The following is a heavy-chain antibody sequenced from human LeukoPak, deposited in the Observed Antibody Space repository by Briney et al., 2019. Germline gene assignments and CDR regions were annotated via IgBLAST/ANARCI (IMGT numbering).Heavy chain of an antibody. V-gene: IGHV3-23*01. D-gene: IGHD6-13*01. CDR1: GFTFSSYA. Sequence: GGSLRLSCAASGFTFSSYAMSWVRQAPGKGLEWVSSISGSGGSTYYADSVKGRFTISRDNSKNTLYLQMNSLRAEDTAVYYCAKDWAAASTGYYFDYWGQGTLVTVSS. CDR2: ISGSGGST. J-gene: IGHJ4*02. CDR3: AKDWAAASTGYYFDY.